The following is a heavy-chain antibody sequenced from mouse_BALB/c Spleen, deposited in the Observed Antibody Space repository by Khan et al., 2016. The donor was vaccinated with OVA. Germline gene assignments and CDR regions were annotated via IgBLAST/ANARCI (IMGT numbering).Heavy chain of an antibody. V-gene: IGHV5-17*02. CDR1: GFTFSSFG. J-gene: IGHJ1*01. Sequence: EVMLVESGGGLVQPGGSRKLSCAASGFTFSSFGMHWVRQAPKKGLEWVAYMSSGSSTIYYVDTVKGRFTISRDNPKNTLFLQMTSLRSEDTAMYYCARSGGNFHLYFDVWGAGTSVTVSS. CDR3: ARSGGNFHLYFDV. CDR2: MSSGSSTI. D-gene: IGHD2-1*01.